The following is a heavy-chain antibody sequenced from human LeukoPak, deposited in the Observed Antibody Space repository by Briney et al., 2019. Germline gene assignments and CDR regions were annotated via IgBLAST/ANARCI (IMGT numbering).Heavy chain of an antibody. V-gene: IGHV4-59*08. CDR1: GGSISGYY. Sequence: SETLSLTRTVSGGSISGYYWSWIRQPPGKGLEWIGYIYHSGSTNYNPSLKSRVTISVDTSKNQFSLELSSVTAADTAVYYCARRLARRGYGDYCDYWGQGTLVTVSS. J-gene: IGHJ4*02. CDR2: IYHSGST. CDR3: ARRLARRGYGDYCDY. D-gene: IGHD4-17*01.